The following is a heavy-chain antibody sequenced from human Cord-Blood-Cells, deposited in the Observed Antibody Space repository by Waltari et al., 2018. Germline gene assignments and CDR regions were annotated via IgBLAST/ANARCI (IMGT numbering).Heavy chain of an antibody. CDR3: AKARGSGWYWYFDL. D-gene: IGHD6-19*01. CDR2: ISYDGSNK. Sequence: QVQLVESGGGVVQPGRSLRLSCAASGFTFSSYGMHWVRQAPGKGLEWVEVISYDGSNKYYAYSGKGRFTISRDNSKNTLYLQMNSLRAEDTAVYYCAKARGSGWYWYFDLWGRGTLVTVSS. J-gene: IGHJ2*01. V-gene: IGHV3-30*18. CDR1: GFTFSSYG.